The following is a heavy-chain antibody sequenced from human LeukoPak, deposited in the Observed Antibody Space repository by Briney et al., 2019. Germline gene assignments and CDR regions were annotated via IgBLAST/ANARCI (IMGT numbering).Heavy chain of an antibody. CDR1: GFTFSSSS. CDR2: ISSSNSSI. V-gene: IGHV3-48*01. Sequence: GGSLRLSCGTSGFTFSSSSMTSARQAPGKGLEWDSYISSSNSSIYYAESVKGRFTISRDNAKNSLYLQMNSLRAEDTAVYYCARDLRYYGSGSYFDYWGQGTLVTVSS. CDR3: ARDLRYYGSGSYFDY. J-gene: IGHJ4*02. D-gene: IGHD3-10*01.